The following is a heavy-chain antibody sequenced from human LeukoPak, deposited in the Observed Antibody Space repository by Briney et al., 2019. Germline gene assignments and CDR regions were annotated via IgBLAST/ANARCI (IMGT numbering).Heavy chain of an antibody. D-gene: IGHD4-17*01. J-gene: IGHJ6*03. CDR1: GGSISSHNW. V-gene: IGHV4-4*02. Sequence: PSETLSLTCAVSGGSISSHNWWTWVRQLPGKGLEWIGEIYHSGSTNYNPSLKSRVTISVDKSKNQFSLKLSSVTAADTAVYYCARANDYGDPMPRYMDVWGKGTTVTVSS. CDR2: IYHSGST. CDR3: ARANDYGDPMPRYMDV.